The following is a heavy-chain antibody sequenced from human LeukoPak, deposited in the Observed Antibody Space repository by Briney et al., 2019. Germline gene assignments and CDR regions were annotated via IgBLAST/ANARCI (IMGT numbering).Heavy chain of an antibody. J-gene: IGHJ4*02. CDR3: VVEMARSFDY. CDR1: GFTFSSYA. V-gene: IGHV3-64D*09. CDR2: ITSNGGST. Sequence: PGGSLRLSCSASGFTFSSYAMHWARQAPGKGLEYVSAITSNGGSTYYADSMKGRVTISRDNSKNTLYLQMSSLRAEDTAVYYCVVEMARSFDYWGQGTLVTVSS. D-gene: IGHD5-24*01.